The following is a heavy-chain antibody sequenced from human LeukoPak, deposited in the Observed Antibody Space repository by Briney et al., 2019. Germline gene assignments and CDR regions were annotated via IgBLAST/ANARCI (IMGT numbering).Heavy chain of an antibody. D-gene: IGHD3-3*01. V-gene: IGHV3-23*01. Sequence: GGSLRLSCAASGFTFSSYAMSWVRQAPGKGLEWVSAISGSGGSTYYADSVKGRFTISRDNSKNTLYLQMNSLRAEDTAVYYCAKDLTSIFGVVIIPSWFDPWGQGTLVTVSS. CDR1: GFTFSSYA. CDR2: ISGSGGST. CDR3: AKDLTSIFGVVIIPSWFDP. J-gene: IGHJ5*02.